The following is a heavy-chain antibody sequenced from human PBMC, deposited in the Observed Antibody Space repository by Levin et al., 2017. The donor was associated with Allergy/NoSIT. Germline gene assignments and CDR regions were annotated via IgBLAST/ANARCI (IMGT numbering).Heavy chain of an antibody. V-gene: IGHV3-21*01. CDR3: ARETDEQAFDI. CDR1: GFTFSSYG. CDR2: ISRSSNYI. J-gene: IGHJ3*02. Sequence: GGSLRLSCAASGFTFSSYGMNWVRQAPGKGLQWVSSISRSSNYIYYADSVKGRFTISRDNAKNSLYLQMNSLRAEDTAVYYCARETDEQAFDIWGQGTMVTVSS. D-gene: IGHD1-1*01.